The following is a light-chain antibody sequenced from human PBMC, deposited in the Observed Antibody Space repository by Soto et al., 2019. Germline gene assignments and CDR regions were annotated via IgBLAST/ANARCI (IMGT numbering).Light chain of an antibody. CDR2: DAS. CDR3: QQFSSYPLT. CDR1: ERLSSVY. J-gene: IGKJ4*01. Sequence: EIVFTQSPGTLSLSPGERATLSCRASERLSSVYLAWYQQRPGQPPRLLIYDASSRATGIPDRFSGGGSGTDFTLTISRLEPEDFAVYYCQQFSSYPLTFGGGTKVDIK. V-gene: IGKV3-20*01.